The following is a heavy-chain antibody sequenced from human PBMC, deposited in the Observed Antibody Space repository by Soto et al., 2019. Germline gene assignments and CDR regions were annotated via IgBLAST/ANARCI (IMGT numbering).Heavy chain of an antibody. D-gene: IGHD1-1*01. Sequence: QVQLVESGGGVVQPGRSLRLSCAASGFTFSSYGMHWVRQAPGKGLEWVAVISYDGSNKYYADSVKGRFTISRDNSKNTLYLQMNSLRAEDTAVYYCAKENGVPSAFDYWGQGTTVTVSS. V-gene: IGHV3-30*18. CDR2: ISYDGSNK. CDR3: AKENGVPSAFDY. CDR1: GFTFSSYG. J-gene: IGHJ4*02.